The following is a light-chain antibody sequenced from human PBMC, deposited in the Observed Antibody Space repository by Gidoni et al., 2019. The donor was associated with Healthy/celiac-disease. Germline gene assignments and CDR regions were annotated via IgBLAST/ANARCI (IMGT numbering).Light chain of an antibody. CDR2: DAS. Sequence: EIVLTQSPATLSLSPGERATLSCRASQSVSSYLAWYQQKPGQAPRLLIYDASNRATGIPARFSGSGSGTDFTLTISSLEPEEVAVYYCQQRSNWPRLTFGGGTKVEIK. V-gene: IGKV3-11*01. CDR3: QQRSNWPRLT. CDR1: QSVSSY. J-gene: IGKJ4*01.